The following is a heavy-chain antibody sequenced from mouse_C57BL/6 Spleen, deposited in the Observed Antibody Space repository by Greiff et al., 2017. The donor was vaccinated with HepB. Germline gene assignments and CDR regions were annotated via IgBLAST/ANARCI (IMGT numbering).Heavy chain of an antibody. V-gene: IGHV5-17*01. CDR3: ARGDYSNYYFDY. CDR2: ISSGSSTI. D-gene: IGHD2-5*01. Sequence: EVKLMESGGGLVKPGGSLKLSCAASGFTFSDYGMHWVRQAPEKGLEWVAYISSGSSTIYYADTVKGRFTISRDNAKNTLFLQMTSLRSEDTAMYYCARGDYSNYYFDYWGQGTTLTVSS. J-gene: IGHJ2*01. CDR1: GFTFSDYG.